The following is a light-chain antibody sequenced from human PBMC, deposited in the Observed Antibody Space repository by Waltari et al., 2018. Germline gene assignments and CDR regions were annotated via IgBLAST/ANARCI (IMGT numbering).Light chain of an antibody. CDR2: DNN. V-gene: IGLV1-51*01. CDR3: GTWDSSLSAVV. CDR1: RSNLGHNY. J-gene: IGLJ2*01. Sequence: QSVLTQPPSVSAAPGQKVAISRPGRRSNLGHNYVSRYQQLPGTAPKLLIYDNNKRPSGIPDRFSGSKSGTSATLGITGLQTGDEADYYCGTWDSSLSAVVFGGGTKLSVL.